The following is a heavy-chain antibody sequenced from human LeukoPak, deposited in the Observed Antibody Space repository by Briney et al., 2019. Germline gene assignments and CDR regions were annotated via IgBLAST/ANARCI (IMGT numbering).Heavy chain of an antibody. V-gene: IGHV3-53*01. CDR2: IYSGGST. Sequence: PGGSLRLSCAASEFSVSTNYMNWVRQAPGKGLEWVSVIYSGGSTYYADSVKGRFTISRDNSKNTLYLQMNSLRAEDTAVYYCARGISPWETRNPDAFDIWGQGTMVTVSS. D-gene: IGHD1-14*01. J-gene: IGHJ3*02. CDR1: EFSVSTNY. CDR3: ARGISPWETRNPDAFDI.